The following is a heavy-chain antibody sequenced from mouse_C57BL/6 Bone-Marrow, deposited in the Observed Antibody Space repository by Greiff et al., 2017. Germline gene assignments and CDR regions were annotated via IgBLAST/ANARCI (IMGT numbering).Heavy chain of an antibody. CDR1: GYTFTDYY. D-gene: IGHD1-1*01. Sequence: EVQLQQSGPVLVKPGASVKMSCKASGYTFTDYYMNWVKQSHGKSLEWIGVINPYNGGTSYNQKFKGNATLTVDKSSSTAYMELNSLTSEDSAVYYCARSVYYGSSYWYFDVWGTGTTVTVSS. J-gene: IGHJ1*03. V-gene: IGHV1-19*01. CDR3: ARSVYYGSSYWYFDV. CDR2: INPYNGGT.